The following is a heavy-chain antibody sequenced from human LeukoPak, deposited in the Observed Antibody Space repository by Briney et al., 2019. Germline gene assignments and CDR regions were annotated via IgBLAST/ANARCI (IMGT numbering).Heavy chain of an antibody. D-gene: IGHD2-21*01. V-gene: IGHV3-48*01. CDR1: GFTFSSYS. Sequence: PGGSLRLSCAASGFTFSSYSMNWVRQAPGKGLEWVSYISSSSSTIYYADSVKGRFTISRDNAKNSLYLQMNSLRAEDTAVYYCARDMVVNAIRTWYFDLWGRGTLVTVSS. J-gene: IGHJ2*01. CDR3: ARDMVVNAIRTWYFDL. CDR2: ISSSSSTI.